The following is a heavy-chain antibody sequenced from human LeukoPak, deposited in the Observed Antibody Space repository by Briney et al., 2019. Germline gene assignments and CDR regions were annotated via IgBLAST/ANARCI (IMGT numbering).Heavy chain of an antibody. V-gene: IGHV3-7*01. D-gene: IGHD6-19*01. CDR2: IKQDGSEK. CDR3: ARSSSVNYFDY. J-gene: IGHJ4*02. CDR1: GFTFSSYW. Sequence: GGSLRLSCAASGFTFSSYWMSLVRQAPGKWLEWVANIKQDGSEKYYVDSVKGRFTISRDNAKNSLYLKMNSLRAEDTAVYYCARSSSVNYFDYWGQGTLVTVSS.